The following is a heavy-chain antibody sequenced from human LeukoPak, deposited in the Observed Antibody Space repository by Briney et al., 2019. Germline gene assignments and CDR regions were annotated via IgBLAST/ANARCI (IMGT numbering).Heavy chain of an antibody. CDR2: INPNSGGT. D-gene: IGHD3-22*01. CDR1: GYTFTGYY. V-gene: IGHV1-2*02. CDR3: ASGEDYYDSSGIDY. J-gene: IGHJ4*02. Sequence: ASVKVSCKASGYTFTGYYMHWVRQAPGQGLEWMGWINPNSGGTNYAQKFQGRVTMNRDTSISTAYMELSRLRSDDTAVYYCASGEDYYDSSGIDYWGQGTLVTVSS.